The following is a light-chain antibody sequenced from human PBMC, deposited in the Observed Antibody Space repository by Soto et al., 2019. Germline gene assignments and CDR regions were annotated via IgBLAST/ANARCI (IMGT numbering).Light chain of an antibody. CDR3: QQYHRYSRT. J-gene: IGKJ1*01. Sequence: DIQMTQSPSTLSASVGDRVTITCRASHSISSWLAWYQQKPGKAPKLLIYDASSLESGVPSRFSGSGSGTESTLTISSLQPDDFATYYCQQYHRYSRTFGQGTKVDIK. V-gene: IGKV1-5*01. CDR2: DAS. CDR1: HSISSW.